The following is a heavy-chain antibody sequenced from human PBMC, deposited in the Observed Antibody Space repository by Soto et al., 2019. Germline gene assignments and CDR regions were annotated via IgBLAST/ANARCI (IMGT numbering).Heavy chain of an antibody. CDR2: INPDNGNT. D-gene: IGHD2-15*01. CDR1: GYTFTRYT. J-gene: IGHJ5*02. Sequence: ASVKVSCKASGYTFTRYTINWVRQAPVQRLEWMGWINPDNGNTKSSQKFQDRVIITRDTSESTAYMDLSSLRSEDTAVYYCARGSATGQLDHWGQGTLVNVSS. V-gene: IGHV1-3*01. CDR3: ARGSATGQLDH.